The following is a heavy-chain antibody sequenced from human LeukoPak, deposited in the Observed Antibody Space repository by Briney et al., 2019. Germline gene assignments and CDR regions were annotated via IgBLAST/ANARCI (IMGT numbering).Heavy chain of an antibody. CDR3: ARLAVDNWFDP. J-gene: IGHJ5*02. Sequence: GSLRLSCAASGFTVSSNYMSWVRQAPGKGLEWVSVIYSGGSTYYADSVKGRFTISRDNSKNTLYLQMNSLRAEDTAVYYCARLAVDNWFDPWGQGTLVTVSS. D-gene: IGHD6-19*01. CDR1: GFTVSSNY. CDR2: IYSGGST. V-gene: IGHV3-53*01.